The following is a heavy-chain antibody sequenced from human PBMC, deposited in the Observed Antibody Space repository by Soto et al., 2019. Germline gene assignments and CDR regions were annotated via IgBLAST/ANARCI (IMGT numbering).Heavy chain of an antibody. CDR2: IIPIFGTA. CDR3: XXXXXXXGXYYRGLDY. CDR1: GGTFNSYA. J-gene: IGHJ4*02. D-gene: IGHD1-26*01. V-gene: IGHV1-69*05. Sequence: QVQLVQSGAEVKKPGSSVKVSCKASGGTFNSYAISWVRQAPGQGLEWMGGIIPIFGTADYAQKFQGRVTXXXXXXXXXXXXXXXXXXXXXXXXXXXXXXXXXXGXYYRGLDYWGQGTLVTVSS.